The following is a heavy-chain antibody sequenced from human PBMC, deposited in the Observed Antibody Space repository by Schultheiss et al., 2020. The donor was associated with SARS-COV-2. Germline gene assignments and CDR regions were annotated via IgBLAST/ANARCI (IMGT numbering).Heavy chain of an antibody. CDR2: ISAYNGNT. J-gene: IGHJ6*02. V-gene: IGHV1-18*01. CDR3: AREGAAGTWATYGMDV. Sequence: ASVKVSCKASGYTFTSYGISWVRQAPGQGLEWMGWISAYNGNTNYAQKLQGRVTMTTDTSTSTAYMELSSLRSEDTAVYYCAREGAAGTWATYGMDVWGQGTTVTVSS. CDR1: GYTFTSYG. D-gene: IGHD6-13*01.